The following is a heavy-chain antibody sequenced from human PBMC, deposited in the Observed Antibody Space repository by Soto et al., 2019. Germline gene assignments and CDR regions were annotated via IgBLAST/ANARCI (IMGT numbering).Heavy chain of an antibody. D-gene: IGHD3-10*01. CDR2: ISSSSSLV. Sequence: SLRLSCAASGFTFSSYDMNWVRQAPGKGLEWVSYISSSSSLVYYADSVKGRFTISRDHAKNSLYLQMDSLRAEDTAVYYCVRVERITMVRGVSWGQGTLVTVSS. CDR1: GFTFSSYD. CDR3: VRVERITMVRGVS. V-gene: IGHV3-48*01. J-gene: IGHJ5*02.